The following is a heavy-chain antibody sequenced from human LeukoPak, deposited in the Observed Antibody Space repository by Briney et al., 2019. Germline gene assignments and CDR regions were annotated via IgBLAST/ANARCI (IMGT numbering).Heavy chain of an antibody. CDR2: IKSKTDGGTT. J-gene: IGHJ4*02. D-gene: IGHD6-19*01. V-gene: IGHV3-15*01. CDR3: TTDRSGWYDY. Sequence: PGGSLRLSCAASGFTFSDYYMSWIRQAPGKGLEWVGRIKSKTDGGTTDYAAPVKGRFTISRDDSKNTLYLQMNSLKTEDTAVYYCTTDRSGWYDYWGQGTLVTVSS. CDR1: GFTFSDYY.